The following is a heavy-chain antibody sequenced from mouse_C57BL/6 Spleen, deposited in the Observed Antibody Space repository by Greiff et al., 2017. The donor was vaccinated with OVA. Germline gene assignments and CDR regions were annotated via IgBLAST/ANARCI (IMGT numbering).Heavy chain of an antibody. V-gene: IGHV1-63*01. CDR3: ARYYGGSYWYFDV. D-gene: IGHD1-1*01. CDR1: GYTFTNYW. J-gene: IGHJ1*03. Sequence: VQLQQSGAELVRPGTSVKMSCKASGYTFTNYWIGWAKQRPGHGLEWIGDIYPGGGYTNYDAKFKGKATLTADTSSSTAYMQFSSLTSEDSAIYYCARYYGGSYWYFDVWGTGTTVTVSS. CDR2: IYPGGGYT.